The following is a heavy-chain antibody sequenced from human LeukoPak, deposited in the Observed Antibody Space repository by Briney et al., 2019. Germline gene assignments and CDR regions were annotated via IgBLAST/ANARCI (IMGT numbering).Heavy chain of an antibody. CDR3: ARHSGRYYYYYYMDV. CDR2: ISSSSSYI. V-gene: IGHV3-21*01. CDR1: GFTFSNYS. Sequence: PGGSLRLSCAASGFTFSNYSMNWVRQAPGKGLEWVSSISSSSSYIYYADSVKGRFTISRDNAKNSLYLQMNSLRAEDTAVYYCARHSGRYYYYYYMDVWGKGTTVTVSS. J-gene: IGHJ6*03. D-gene: IGHD2-15*01.